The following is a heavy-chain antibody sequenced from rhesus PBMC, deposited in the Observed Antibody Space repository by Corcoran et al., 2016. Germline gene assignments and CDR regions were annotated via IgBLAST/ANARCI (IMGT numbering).Heavy chain of an antibody. CDR2: VYSIPART. Sequence: QVQLQESGPGLVKPSETLSLTCTVSGGSISGYYNWNWIRQSPGKGLEWIGAVYSIPARTTHNPSLKSRVTISKDTSKTQFSLGLTSVTAADTAVYYCARQGYTDHLGGLDSWGQGVVVTVSS. CDR3: ARQGYTDHLGGLDS. V-gene: IGHV4-143*01. CDR1: GGSISGYYN. D-gene: IGHD2-39*02. J-gene: IGHJ6*01.